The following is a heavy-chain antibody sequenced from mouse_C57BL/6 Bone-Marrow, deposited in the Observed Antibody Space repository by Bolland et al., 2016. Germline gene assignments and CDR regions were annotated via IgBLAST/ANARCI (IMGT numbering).Heavy chain of an antibody. V-gene: IGHV5-9*01. Sequence: KGRFTISRDNAKNTLYLQMSSLRSEDTALYYCARHPDSSGYRFAYWGQGTLV. J-gene: IGHJ3*01. D-gene: IGHD3-2*02. CDR3: ARHPDSSGYRFAY.